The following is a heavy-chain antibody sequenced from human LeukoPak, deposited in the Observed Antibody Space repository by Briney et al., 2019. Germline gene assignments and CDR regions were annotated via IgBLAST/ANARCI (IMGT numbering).Heavy chain of an antibody. CDR1: GFTFSSYG. Sequence: GGSLRLSCAASGFTFSSYGMSWVRQAPGKGLEWVPAISGSGGSTYYADSVKGRFTISRDNSKNTLYLQMNSLRAEDTAVYYCVRDTVVVDATLYYYMDVWGTGTTVTVSS. V-gene: IGHV3-23*01. J-gene: IGHJ6*03. CDR2: ISGSGGST. CDR3: VRDTVVVDATLYYYMDV. D-gene: IGHD2-15*01.